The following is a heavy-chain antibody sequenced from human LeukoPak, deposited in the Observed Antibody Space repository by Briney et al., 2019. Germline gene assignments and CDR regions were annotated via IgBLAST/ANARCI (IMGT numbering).Heavy chain of an antibody. Sequence: ASVKVSCKASGGTFSSYAISWVRQAPGQGLEWMGGIIPIFGTANYAQKFQGRVTITADKSTSTAYMELSSLRSEDTAVYYCARLSDYGDYERFDYWGQGTLVTVSS. J-gene: IGHJ4*02. CDR1: GGTFSSYA. CDR3: ARLSDYGDYERFDY. D-gene: IGHD4-17*01. CDR2: IIPIFGTA. V-gene: IGHV1-69*06.